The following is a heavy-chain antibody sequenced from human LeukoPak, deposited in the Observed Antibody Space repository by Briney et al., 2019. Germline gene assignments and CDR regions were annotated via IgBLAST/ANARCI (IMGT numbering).Heavy chain of an antibody. V-gene: IGHV3-11*01. CDR1: GFTFSDYY. J-gene: IGHJ3*02. D-gene: IGHD2-2*01. CDR3: ASYQLLRAFDI. Sequence: GGSLRLSCAASGFTFSDYYMSWIRQAPGKGLEWVSYISSSGSTIYYADSVKGRFTISRDNAKNSLYLLMNSLRAEDTAVYYCASYQLLRAFDIWGQGTMVTVSS. CDR2: ISSSGSTI.